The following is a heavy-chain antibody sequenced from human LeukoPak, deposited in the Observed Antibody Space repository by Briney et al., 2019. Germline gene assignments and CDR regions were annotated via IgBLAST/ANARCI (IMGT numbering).Heavy chain of an antibody. CDR3: ARGALPIKSRWVRDYYYYMDV. D-gene: IGHD3-10*01. J-gene: IGHJ6*03. Sequence: ASVKVSCRASGYTFTSYDINWVRQATGQGLEWMGWMNPNSGNTGYAQKFQGRVTMTRNTSISTAYMELSSLRSEDTAVYYCARGALPIKSRWVRDYYYYMDVWGKGTTVTVSS. CDR2: MNPNSGNT. V-gene: IGHV1-8*01. CDR1: GYTFTSYD.